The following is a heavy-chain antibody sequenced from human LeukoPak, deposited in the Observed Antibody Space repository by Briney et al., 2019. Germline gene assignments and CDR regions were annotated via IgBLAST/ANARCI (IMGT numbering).Heavy chain of an antibody. V-gene: IGHV3-30*18. Sequence: GGSLRLSCVASGFTFSSFGMHWVRQAPGKGLEWVAVISYDGSSKYYADSVKGRFTISRDNSKNTLYLQMNSLRGEDTAVYYCAKAYTIFGVVIFQYHYMDVWGKGTTVTVSS. CDR1: GFTFSSFG. J-gene: IGHJ6*03. D-gene: IGHD3-3*01. CDR2: ISYDGSSK. CDR3: AKAYTIFGVVIFQYHYMDV.